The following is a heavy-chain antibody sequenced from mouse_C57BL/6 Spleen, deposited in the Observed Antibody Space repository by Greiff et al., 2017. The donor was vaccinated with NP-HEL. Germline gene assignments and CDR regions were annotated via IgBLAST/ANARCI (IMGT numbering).Heavy chain of an antibody. D-gene: IGHD1-1*01. V-gene: IGHV1-69*01. CDR3: ARGIINSAWFAY. J-gene: IGHJ3*01. CDR2: IDPSDSYT. Sequence: QVQLQQPGAELVMPGASVKLSCKASGYTFTSYWMHWVKQRPGQGLEWIGEIDPSDSYTNYNQKFKGKSTLTVDKSSSTAYMQLSSLTSEDSAVYYCARGIINSAWFAYWGQGTLVTVSA. CDR1: GYTFTSYW.